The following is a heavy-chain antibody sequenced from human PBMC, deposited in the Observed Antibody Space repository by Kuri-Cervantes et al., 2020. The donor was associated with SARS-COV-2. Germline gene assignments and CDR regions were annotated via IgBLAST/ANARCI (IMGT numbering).Heavy chain of an antibody. Sequence: SVKVSXKASGGXFXSYAISWXRQXPGQGLXWMXXIIPXXGTANYAQXFQGRVTITADESTSTAYMELSSLRSXXTAVXXCATPXRGXXXGGYFDYWGQGTLVTVSS. V-gene: IGHV1-69*13. CDR2: IIPXXGTA. CDR3: ATPXRGXXXGGYFDY. D-gene: IGHD3-16*01. CDR1: GGXFXSYA. J-gene: IGHJ4*02.